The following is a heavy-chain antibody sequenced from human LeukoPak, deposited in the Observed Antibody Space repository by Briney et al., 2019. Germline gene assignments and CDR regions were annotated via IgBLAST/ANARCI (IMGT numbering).Heavy chain of an antibody. D-gene: IGHD3-10*01. CDR3: AKDEVWFGELSPRVDY. CDR2: IRYDGSEK. CDR1: AFIFSTYD. J-gene: IGHJ4*02. V-gene: IGHV3-30*02. Sequence: GGSLRLSCVASAFIFSTYDMHWVRQAPGKGLEWVAFIRYDGSEKYYADSVKGRFTISRDNSKNTLYLQMNSLRAEDTAVYYCAKDEVWFGELSPRVDYWGQGTLVTVSS.